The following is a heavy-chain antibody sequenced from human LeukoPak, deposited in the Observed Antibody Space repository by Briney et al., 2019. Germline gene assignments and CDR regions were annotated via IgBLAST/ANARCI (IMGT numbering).Heavy chain of an antibody. D-gene: IGHD3-3*01. Sequence: ASVKVSCKASGYTFTSYDINWVRQATGQGLEWMGWMNPNSGNTGYAQKFQGRVTITRNTSISTAYMELSSLRSEDTAVYYCARGNYDFWSGYPPSRWFDPWGQGTLVTVSS. CDR1: GYTFTSYD. V-gene: IGHV1-8*03. CDR2: MNPNSGNT. J-gene: IGHJ5*02. CDR3: ARGNYDFWSGYPPSRWFDP.